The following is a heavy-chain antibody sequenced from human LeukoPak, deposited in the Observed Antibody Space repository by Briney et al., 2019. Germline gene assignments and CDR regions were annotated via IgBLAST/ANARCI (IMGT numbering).Heavy chain of an antibody. Sequence: GGSLRLSCAASGFTFNSYGMSWVRQAPGKGLEWVSGISAGGGSTYYADSVKSRFTISRDNSKNTLSLQMNSLRAEDTALYYCATSYGSGKFDYWGQGTLVTVSS. J-gene: IGHJ4*02. D-gene: IGHD3-10*01. V-gene: IGHV3-23*01. CDR1: GFTFNSYG. CDR2: ISAGGGST. CDR3: ATSYGSGKFDY.